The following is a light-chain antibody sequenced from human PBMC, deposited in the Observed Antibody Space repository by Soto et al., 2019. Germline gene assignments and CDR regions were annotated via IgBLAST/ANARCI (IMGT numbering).Light chain of an antibody. V-gene: IGKV2-28*01. CDR2: LGS. CDR3: MQGLQTPQT. J-gene: IGKJ1*01. Sequence: DLVMTQSPLSLPVTPGEPAAISCRSSQSRLHKNGYNYLDWYLQKPGQSPQLLIFLGSNRASGVPDRFSGSGSGTEFTLKITRVEAEDVGVYYCMQGLQTPQTFGQGTKVEI. CDR1: QSRLHKNGYNY.